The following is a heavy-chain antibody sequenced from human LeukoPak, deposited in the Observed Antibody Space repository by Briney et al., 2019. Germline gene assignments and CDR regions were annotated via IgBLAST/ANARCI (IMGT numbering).Heavy chain of an antibody. J-gene: IGHJ5*02. D-gene: IGHD1-7*01. CDR2: ISSSGSTI. Sequence: GGSLRLSCTASGFTFSDYYMSWIRQAPGKGLEWVSYISSSGSTIYYADSGKGRFTISRDNAKNSLSLQMNSLRAEDTAVYYCARAGTMIFDRFDPWGQGTLVTVSS. CDR1: GFTFSDYY. V-gene: IGHV3-11*04. CDR3: ARAGTMIFDRFDP.